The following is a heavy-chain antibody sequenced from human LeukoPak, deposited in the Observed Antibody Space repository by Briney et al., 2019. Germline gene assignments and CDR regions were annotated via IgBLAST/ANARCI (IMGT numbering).Heavy chain of an antibody. D-gene: IGHD3-3*01. CDR1: GGSITSGGYY. J-gene: IGHJ4*02. V-gene: IGHV4-30-2*01. CDR2: IYHSGST. Sequence: PSQTLSLTCTVSGGSITSGGYYWSWIRQPPGKGLEWIGYIYHSGSTYYNPSLKSRVTISVDRSKNQFSLKLSSVTAADTAVYYCARERGENFWSGYYGSSFDYWGQGTLVTVSS. CDR3: ARERGENFWSGYYGSSFDY.